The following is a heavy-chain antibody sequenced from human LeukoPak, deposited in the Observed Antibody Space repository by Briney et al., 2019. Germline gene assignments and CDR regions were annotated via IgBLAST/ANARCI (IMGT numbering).Heavy chain of an antibody. Sequence: ASVKVSCKASGYTSTTYDMTWVRQATGQGLEWMGWMNPGSGDTAYAQKFQDRVTMTRDTSISTAYMELSRLRSDDTAVYYCARESPYGDYLDYWGQGTLVTVSS. CDR2: MNPGSGDT. CDR1: GYTSTTYD. J-gene: IGHJ4*02. V-gene: IGHV1-8*01. D-gene: IGHD4-17*01. CDR3: ARESPYGDYLDY.